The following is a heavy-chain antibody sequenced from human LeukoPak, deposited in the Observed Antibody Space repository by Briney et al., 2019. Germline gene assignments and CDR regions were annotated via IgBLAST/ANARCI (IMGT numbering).Heavy chain of an antibody. CDR1: GFTFGDYT. Sequence: GRSLRLSCTASGFTFGDYTVGWVRQAPGQGLEWVSAEGSAGGTYYADSVKGRFTISRDNSGNTLSLQMNGLRVEDTAVYYCASRTWTGPGYYAFDIWGQGTMVTVSS. CDR2: EGSAGGT. D-gene: IGHD3/OR15-3a*01. J-gene: IGHJ3*02. V-gene: IGHV3-23*01. CDR3: ASRTWTGPGYYAFDI.